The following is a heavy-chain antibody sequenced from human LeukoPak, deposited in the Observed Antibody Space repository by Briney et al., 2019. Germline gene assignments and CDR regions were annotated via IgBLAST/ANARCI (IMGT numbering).Heavy chain of an antibody. Sequence: GGSLRLSCAASGFTFSSYWMSWVRQAPGKGLEWVANIKQDGSEKYYVDSVKGRFTISRDNAKNSLYLQMNSLRAEDTAVYYCAGWENGDYGGFDYWGQGTLVTVSS. CDR3: AGWENGDYGGFDY. CDR2: IKQDGSEK. CDR1: GFTFSSYW. J-gene: IGHJ4*02. V-gene: IGHV3-7*01. D-gene: IGHD4-17*01.